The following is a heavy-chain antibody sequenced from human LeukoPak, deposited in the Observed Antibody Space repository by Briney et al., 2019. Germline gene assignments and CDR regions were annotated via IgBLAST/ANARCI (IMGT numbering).Heavy chain of an antibody. J-gene: IGHJ5*02. CDR1: GFTFSNYA. V-gene: IGHV3-23*01. Sequence: GGSLRLSCAASGFTFSNYAMRWVRQALGKGLEWVSAISGSGGSTYYADSVKGRFTISRDNSKNTLYLQMNSLRAEDTAVYYCAKARRPYNWFDPWGQGTLVTVSS. CDR3: AKARRPYNWFDP. CDR2: ISGSGGST.